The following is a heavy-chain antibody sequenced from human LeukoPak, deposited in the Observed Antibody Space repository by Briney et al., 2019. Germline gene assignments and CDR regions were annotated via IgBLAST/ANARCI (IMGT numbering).Heavy chain of an antibody. D-gene: IGHD2-2*02. J-gene: IGHJ4*02. CDR2: ISSSSSYI. CDR1: GFTFSSYS. V-gene: IGHV3-21*01. CDR3: ARDFAPRPGPAAIEGFDY. Sequence: GGSLRLSCAASGFTFSSYSMNWVRQAPGKGLEWVSSISSSSSYIYYADSVEGRFTISRDNAKNSLYLQMNSLRAEDTAVYYCARDFAPRPGPAAIEGFDYWGQGTLVTVSS.